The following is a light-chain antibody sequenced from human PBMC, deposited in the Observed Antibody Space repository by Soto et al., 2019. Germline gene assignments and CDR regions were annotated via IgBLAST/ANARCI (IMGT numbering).Light chain of an antibody. CDR2: EVS. Sequence: QPVLTQPPSASGAPGQSVTISCTGKSRDIGGYNYVSWYQQHPGKAPKLMIYEVSKRPSGVPDRFSGSKSGNTASLTVSGLQAEDEADYYCSSYAGRNNFVFGTGTKVTVL. CDR3: SSYAGRNNFV. CDR1: SRDIGGYNY. V-gene: IGLV2-8*01. J-gene: IGLJ1*01.